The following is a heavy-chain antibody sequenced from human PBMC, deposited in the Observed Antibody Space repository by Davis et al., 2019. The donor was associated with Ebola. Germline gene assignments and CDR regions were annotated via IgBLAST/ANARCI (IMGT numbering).Heavy chain of an antibody. Sequence: WVRQHPGKGLEWIGHTYDSGSTSYNPALKSRVTISVDTSKNQFSLNLSYVTAADTAVYYCVSYIGGTGGAGYWGQGTLVTVSS. D-gene: IGHD1-1*01. CDR2: TYDSGST. V-gene: IGHV4-31*02. J-gene: IGHJ4*02. CDR3: VSYIGGTGGAGY.